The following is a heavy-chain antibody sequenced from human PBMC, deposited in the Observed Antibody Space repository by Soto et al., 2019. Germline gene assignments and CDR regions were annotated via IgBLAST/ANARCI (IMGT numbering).Heavy chain of an antibody. CDR1: GGSISSGSYH. V-gene: IGHV4-31*03. CDR2: IYYSGSS. Sequence: PSETLSLTCTVSGGSISSGSYHWSWIRQHPGKGLEWIGNIYYSGSSYYNPSLKSRATISIDTSKDQFSLRLGSVTAADTAVYYCARGEGSSYCFCHDCWGRGSLVTVSS. J-gene: IGHJ4*02. D-gene: IGHD6-13*01. CDR3: ARGEGSSYCFCHDC.